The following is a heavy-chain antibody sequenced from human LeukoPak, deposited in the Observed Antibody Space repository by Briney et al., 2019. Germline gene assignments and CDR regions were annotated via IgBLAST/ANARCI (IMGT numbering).Heavy chain of an antibody. D-gene: IGHD2-2*01. CDR1: VYTFTSYG. Sequence: ASVKVSCKASVYTFTSYGISWVRQAPGQGLEWMGWISAYNGNTNYAQKLQGRVTMTTDTSTSTAYMELRSLRSDDTAVYYCAGCSSTSCMSWFDPWGQGTLVTVSS. J-gene: IGHJ5*02. V-gene: IGHV1-18*01. CDR3: AGCSSTSCMSWFDP. CDR2: ISAYNGNT.